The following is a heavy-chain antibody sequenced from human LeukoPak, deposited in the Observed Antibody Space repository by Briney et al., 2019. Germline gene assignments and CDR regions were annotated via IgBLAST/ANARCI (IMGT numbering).Heavy chain of an antibody. V-gene: IGHV3-23*01. Sequence: ESLRLSCTASEFTFSNIYLSWVRQAPGKGLEWVSPIGCSGGTTYAGSVQGRFTISRDNSKNPLPLHMNRLRDGDTAGYYCAQAGGLTVWSFDYCGQGTLVTVSS. J-gene: IGHJ4*02. D-gene: IGHD2-8*02. CDR1: EFTFSNIY. CDR3: AQAGGLTVWSFDY. CDR2: IGCSGGTT.